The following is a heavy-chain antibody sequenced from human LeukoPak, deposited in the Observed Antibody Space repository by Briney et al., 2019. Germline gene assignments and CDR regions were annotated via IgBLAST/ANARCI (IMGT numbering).Heavy chain of an antibody. J-gene: IGHJ6*03. D-gene: IGHD6-13*01. CDR1: GGSISSYY. V-gene: IGHV4-59*01. CDR2: IYYSGST. CDR3: ARVAPCPWCIAAAGRGGYYYYYMDV. Sequence: SSETLSLTCTVSGGSISSYYWSWIRQPPGKGLEWIGYIYYSGSTNYNPSLKSRVTISVDTSKNQFSLKLSSVTAADTAVYYCARVAPCPWCIAAAGRGGYYYYYMDVWGKGTTVTVSS.